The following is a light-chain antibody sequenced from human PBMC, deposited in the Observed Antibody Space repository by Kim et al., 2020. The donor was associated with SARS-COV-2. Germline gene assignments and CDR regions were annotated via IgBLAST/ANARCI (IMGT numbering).Light chain of an antibody. Sequence: VALGQTVRTTCQGDSRRSYYATWYQQKPGQAPILVIYGKNNRPSGIPDRFSGSSSGNTASLTITGTQAGDEADYYCNSRDSNDNVVFGGGTKLTVL. CDR1: SRRSYY. V-gene: IGLV3-19*01. CDR2: GKN. J-gene: IGLJ2*01. CDR3: NSRDSNDNVV.